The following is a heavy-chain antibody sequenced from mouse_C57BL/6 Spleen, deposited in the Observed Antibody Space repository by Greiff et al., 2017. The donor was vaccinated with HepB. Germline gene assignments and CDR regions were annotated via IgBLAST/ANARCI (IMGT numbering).Heavy chain of an antibody. V-gene: IGHV1-82*01. CDR3: ARVDYDVGYFDV. Sequence: VQLQQSGPELVKPGASVKISCKASGYAFSSSWMNWVKQRPGKGLEWIGRIYPGDGDTNYNGKFKGKATLTADKSSSTAYMQLSSLTSEDSAVYFCARVDYDVGYFDVWGTGTTVTVSS. D-gene: IGHD2-4*01. CDR1: GYAFSSSW. J-gene: IGHJ1*03. CDR2: IYPGDGDT.